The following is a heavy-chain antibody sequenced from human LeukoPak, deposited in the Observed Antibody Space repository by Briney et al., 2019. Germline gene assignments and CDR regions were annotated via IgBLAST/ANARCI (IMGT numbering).Heavy chain of an antibody. CDR1: GFTFSSYW. D-gene: IGHD6-19*01. J-gene: IGHJ2*01. CDR3: ARGGIAVAGTVYWYFDL. CDR2: INTDGSST. Sequence: GGSLRLSCAASGFTFSSYWMHWVRQAPGKGLVWVSRINTDGSSTSYADSVKGRFTISRDNAKNTLHLQMNSLRAEDTAVYYCARGGIAVAGTVYWYFDLWGRGTLVTVSS. V-gene: IGHV3-74*01.